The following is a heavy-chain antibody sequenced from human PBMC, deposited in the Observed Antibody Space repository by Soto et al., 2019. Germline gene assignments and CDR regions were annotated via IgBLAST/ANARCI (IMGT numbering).Heavy chain of an antibody. CDR2: IYYSGST. D-gene: IGHD4-17*01. Sequence: QLQLQESGPGLVKPSETLSLTCTVSGGSISSSSYYWGWIRQPPGKGLEWIGSIYYSGSTYYNPSLKSRVTISVDTSKNQFSLKLSSVTAADTAVSYCARLIAHGDYPLGAFDIWGQGTMVTVSS. J-gene: IGHJ3*02. V-gene: IGHV4-39*01. CDR1: GGSISSSSYY. CDR3: ARLIAHGDYPLGAFDI.